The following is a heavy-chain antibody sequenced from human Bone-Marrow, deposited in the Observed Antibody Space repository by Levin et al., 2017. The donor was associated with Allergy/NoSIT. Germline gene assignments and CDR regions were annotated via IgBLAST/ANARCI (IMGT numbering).Heavy chain of an antibody. CDR3: AKPILGYTYGFEY. J-gene: IGHJ4*02. CDR2: IWYDGSNK. Sequence: PGGSLRLSCAASGFKFSNYGIHWVRQGPGKGLEWVAFIWYDGSNKYYGDSVNGRFTISRDNSKNTVFLQMDSLRPEDTAVYYCAKPILGYTYGFEYWGQGTLVAVSS. V-gene: IGHV3-30*02. D-gene: IGHD5-24*01. CDR1: GFKFSNYG.